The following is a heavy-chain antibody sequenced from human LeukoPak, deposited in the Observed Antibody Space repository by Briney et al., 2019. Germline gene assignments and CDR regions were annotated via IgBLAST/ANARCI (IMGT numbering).Heavy chain of an antibody. V-gene: IGHV1-18*01. CDR1: GGTFSSYA. J-gene: IGHJ3*02. Sequence: GSSVKVSCKASGGTFSSYAISWVRQAPGQGLEWMGWISAYNGNTNYAQKLQGRVTMTTDTSTSTAYMELRSLRSDDTAVYYCASVVFGEPMGFAFDIWGQGTMVTVSS. CDR2: ISAYNGNT. D-gene: IGHD3-10*02. CDR3: ASVVFGEPMGFAFDI.